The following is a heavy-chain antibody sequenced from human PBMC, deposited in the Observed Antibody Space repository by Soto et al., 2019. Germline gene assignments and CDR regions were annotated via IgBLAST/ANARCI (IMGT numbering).Heavy chain of an antibody. D-gene: IGHD6-6*01. CDR1: GGSFSGYY. CDR2: INHSGST. CDR3: ARGFIAARLRELGFDP. Sequence: LSLTCAVYGGSFSGYYWSWIRQPPGKGLEWIGEINHSGSTNYNPSLKSRVTISVDTSKNQFSLKLSSVTAADTAVYYCARGFIAARLRELGFDPWGQGTLVTVSS. V-gene: IGHV4-34*01. J-gene: IGHJ5*02.